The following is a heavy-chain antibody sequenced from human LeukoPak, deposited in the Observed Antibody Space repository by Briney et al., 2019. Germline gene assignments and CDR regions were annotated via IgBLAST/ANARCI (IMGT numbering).Heavy chain of an antibody. D-gene: IGHD2-8*01. Sequence: PGGSLRLSCAASGFTFSSYWMHWVRQAPGKGLVLVSRISGDGSSTIYEDSVKGRFTISRDNAKNTLYLQMNSLRAEDTAVYHCARTRLNAFDIWGQGEMVTVSS. V-gene: IGHV3-74*01. CDR2: ISGDGSST. CDR3: ARTRLNAFDI. J-gene: IGHJ3*02. CDR1: GFTFSSYW.